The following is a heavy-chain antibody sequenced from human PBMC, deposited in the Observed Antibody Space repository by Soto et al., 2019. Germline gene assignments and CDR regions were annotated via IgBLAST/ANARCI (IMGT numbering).Heavy chain of an antibody. D-gene: IGHD3-10*01. J-gene: IGHJ6*02. Sequence: QVQLVQSGAEVKKPGSSVKVSCKASGGTFSSYAISWVRQAPGQGLEWMGGIIPIFGTAPYAHKFQGRVTVPADDYTSTAYMELSSLRSEDTAVYYCAREGGSGNYRYYAMDVWGPGTTVTVSS. CDR3: AREGGSGNYRYYAMDV. V-gene: IGHV1-69*12. CDR1: GGTFSSYA. CDR2: IIPIFGTA.